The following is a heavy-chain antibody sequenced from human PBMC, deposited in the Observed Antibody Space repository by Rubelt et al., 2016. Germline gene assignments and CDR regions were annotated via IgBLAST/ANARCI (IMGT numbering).Heavy chain of an antibody. D-gene: IGHD2-2*01. Sequence: GLEWIGSIYYSGSTYYNPSLKSRVTISVDTSKNQFSLKLSSVTAADTAVYYRASIVVVPEDGMDVWGQGTTVTVSS. CDR3: ASIVVVPEDGMDV. CDR2: IYYSGST. V-gene: IGHV4-39*01. J-gene: IGHJ6*02.